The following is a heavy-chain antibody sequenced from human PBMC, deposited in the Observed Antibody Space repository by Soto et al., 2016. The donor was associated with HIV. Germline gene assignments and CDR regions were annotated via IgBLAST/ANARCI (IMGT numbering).Heavy chain of an antibody. J-gene: IGHJ6*02. CDR1: GASISVYY. CDR3: ARAGVLPNKYYYGWTS. D-gene: IGHD2-8*01. CDR2: VYSSGNT. V-gene: IGHV4-59*01. Sequence: QVQLQESGPGLVKPSKTLSLTCTVSGASISVYYWNWIRQSPGKGLEWIGYVYSSGNTNYNPSLKSRVTISLDTSKSQFSLKLSSVTAADTAVYFCARAGVLPNKYYYGWTSGAKGPRSPSP.